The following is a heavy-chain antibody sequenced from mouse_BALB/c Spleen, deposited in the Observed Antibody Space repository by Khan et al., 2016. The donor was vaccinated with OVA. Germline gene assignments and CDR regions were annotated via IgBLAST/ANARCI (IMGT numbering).Heavy chain of an antibody. D-gene: IGHD2-1*01. CDR2: IFPGTGTT. CDR1: GYTFTSYW. V-gene: IGHV1S132*01. J-gene: IGHJ3*01. CDR3: ARGYFGNYEFAY. Sequence: QVQLQQPGAELVKPGASVKLSCKTSGYTFTSYWIQWVKQRPGQGLGWIGQIFPGTGTTYYNENFKGKATLTVDTSSNTAYMQFSSLTSEDPAVYFGARGYFGNYEFAYWGQGTLVTVSP.